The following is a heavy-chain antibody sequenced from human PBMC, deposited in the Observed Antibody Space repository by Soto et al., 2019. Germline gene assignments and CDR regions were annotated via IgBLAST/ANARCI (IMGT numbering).Heavy chain of an antibody. CDR3: AREGGPCSGGTCYSVYYFGMDL. CDR2: ISSDGSDA. J-gene: IGHJ6*02. Sequence: GGSLRLSCAASGFTFNTYWMHWVRQAPGKGLVWVSRISSDGSDATYADSVKGRFTISRDNAWKTLYLQMNSLRAEDTAVYYCAREGGPCSGGTCYSVYYFGMDLWGQGTTVTVSS. D-gene: IGHD2-15*01. CDR1: GFTFNTYW. V-gene: IGHV3-74*01.